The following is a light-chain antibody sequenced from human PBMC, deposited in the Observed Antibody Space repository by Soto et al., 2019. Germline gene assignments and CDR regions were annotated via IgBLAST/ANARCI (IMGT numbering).Light chain of an antibody. J-gene: IGKJ5*01. CDR1: QNITNN. Sequence: DIQMTQYPSSLSASIGDRVTITCQASQNITNNLSWYQQKPGKAPNLLIYHASKLAKGVTSRFSGSGSGTDFSFIITSLQREDLATYYCKQYYGLPPRTCGQGTRLEIK. V-gene: IGKV1-33*01. CDR3: KQYYGLPPRT. CDR2: HAS.